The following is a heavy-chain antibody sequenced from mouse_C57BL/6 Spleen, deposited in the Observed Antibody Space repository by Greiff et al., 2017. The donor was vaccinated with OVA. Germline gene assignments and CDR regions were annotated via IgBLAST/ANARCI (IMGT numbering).Heavy chain of an antibody. J-gene: IGHJ1*03. D-gene: IGHD2-2*01. CDR1: GYTFTSYW. CDR2: IYPSDSET. Sequence: VQLQQSGAELVRPGSSVKLSCKASGYTFTSYWMDWVKQRPGQGLEWIGNIYPSDSETHYNQKFKDKATLTVDKSSSTAYMQLSSLTSEDSAVYYCARRRGYDGWYFDVWGTGTTVTVSS. CDR3: ARRRGYDGWYFDV. V-gene: IGHV1-61*01.